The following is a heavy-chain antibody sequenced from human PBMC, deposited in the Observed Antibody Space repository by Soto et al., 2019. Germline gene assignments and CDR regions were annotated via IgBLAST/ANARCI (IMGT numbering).Heavy chain of an antibody. CDR3: ARAGIGYRSRGSPMDV. CDR2: IIPIFGTA. V-gene: IGHV1-69*01. Sequence: HVQLVQSGAEVKKPGSSVKVSCKASGGTFSRYAISWVRQAPGQGLEWMGGIIPIFGTANYAQKFKGRVTITADESTSTAYMVLSSVGSDDTAVYYCARAGIGYRSRGSPMDVWGKCTKVTVSS. J-gene: IGHJ6*03. D-gene: IGHD3-22*01. CDR1: GGTFSRYA.